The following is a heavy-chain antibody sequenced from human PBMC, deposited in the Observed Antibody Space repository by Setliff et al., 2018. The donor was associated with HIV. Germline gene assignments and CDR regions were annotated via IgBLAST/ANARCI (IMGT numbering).Heavy chain of an antibody. Sequence: SETLSLTCAVYGGSLSGFYWTFIRQSPGKGLEWIGEVTHSGSTTYDPSLKSRITISVDTSKNQFSLKLTSVTAADMGVFYCARGRKKTLAVSGTRYFDFWGQGTLVTVSS. J-gene: IGHJ4*02. V-gene: IGHV4-34*01. CDR3: ARGRKKTLAVSGTRYFDF. D-gene: IGHD6-19*01. CDR1: GGSLSGFY. CDR2: VTHSGST.